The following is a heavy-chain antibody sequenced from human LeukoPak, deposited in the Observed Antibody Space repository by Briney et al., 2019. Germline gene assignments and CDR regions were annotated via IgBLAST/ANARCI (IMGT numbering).Heavy chain of an antibody. Sequence: GGSLRLSCAASGFTFSSYWMSWVRQAPGKGLEWVGRSRNKANGYTTEYAASVKGRFTVSRDDSKNSLYLQMNSLKTGDTAVYYCASVVEGSDYFGMDVWGQGTTVTVSS. V-gene: IGHV3-72*01. J-gene: IGHJ6*02. CDR2: SRNKANGYTT. CDR1: GFTFSSYW. D-gene: IGHD2-15*01. CDR3: ASVVEGSDYFGMDV.